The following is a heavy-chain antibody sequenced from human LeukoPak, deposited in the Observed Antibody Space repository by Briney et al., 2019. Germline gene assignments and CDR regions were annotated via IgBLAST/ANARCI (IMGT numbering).Heavy chain of an antibody. CDR2: ISSSSSYL. CDR3: ARGDSSGYYCPY. Sequence: GGSLRLSCAASGFTFSSYSMNLVRQAPGKGLEWVSSISSSSSYLYYADSLKGRFTISRDNAKNSLYLQMNSMRAEETAVYYCARGDSSGYYCPYWGQGTLVTVSS. CDR1: GFTFSSYS. V-gene: IGHV3-21*01. J-gene: IGHJ4*02. D-gene: IGHD3-22*01.